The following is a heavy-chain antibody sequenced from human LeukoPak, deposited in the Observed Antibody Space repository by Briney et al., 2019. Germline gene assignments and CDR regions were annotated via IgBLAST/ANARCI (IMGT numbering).Heavy chain of an antibody. CDR3: ARGGYSYVNYFDY. CDR1: GDSIKNYY. Sequence: SETLSLTXTVSGDSIKNYYWTWIRQTPGKGLEWIGHIYYSGNINYNPSLKSRVTISLDTSKTQFSLKLSSVTAADTAVYYCARGGYSYVNYFDYWGQGTLVTVSS. D-gene: IGHD5-18*01. J-gene: IGHJ4*02. V-gene: IGHV4-59*01. CDR2: IYYSGNI.